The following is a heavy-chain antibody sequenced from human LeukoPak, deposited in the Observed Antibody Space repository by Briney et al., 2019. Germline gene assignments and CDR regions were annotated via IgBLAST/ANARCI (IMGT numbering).Heavy chain of an antibody. D-gene: IGHD3-10*01. CDR2: ISSSSTI. Sequence: PEGSLRLSCAASGFTFSSYSMNWVRQAPGKGLEWVSYISSSSTIYYADSVKGRFTISRDNAKNSLYLQMNSLRAEDTAVYYCARLCYYGSGGVWGKGTTVTVSS. V-gene: IGHV3-48*01. CDR1: GFTFSSYS. CDR3: ARLCYYGSGGV. J-gene: IGHJ6*04.